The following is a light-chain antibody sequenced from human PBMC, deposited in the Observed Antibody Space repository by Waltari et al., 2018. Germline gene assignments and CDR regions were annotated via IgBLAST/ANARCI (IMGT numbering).Light chain of an antibody. CDR3: SSYAGSSKGV. J-gene: IGLJ2*01. Sequence: QSALTQPASVSGSPGQSITISCTGTRSDVGDYKRVSWYQQHPGKAPKLMIYAVSKRPSGVSDRFFGSKSGDMASLTISGLQPEDEAEYFCSSYAGSSKGVFGGGTKVTVL. CDR1: RSDVGDYKR. CDR2: AVS. V-gene: IGLV2-23*02.